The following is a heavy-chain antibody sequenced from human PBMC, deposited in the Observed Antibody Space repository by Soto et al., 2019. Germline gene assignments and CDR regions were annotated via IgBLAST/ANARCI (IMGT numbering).Heavy chain of an antibody. D-gene: IGHD2-15*01. Sequence: EVQLVESGGGLVKPGGSLRLSCAASGITFETAWMSWVRQAPGKGLEWVGRIKSQISGGTVDYAAPVKGRFTISRDDSKNTQYLQMSSLKSDDTAVYFCTTDPGGRYEDKGGQGTLVTVSS. CDR2: IKSQISGGTV. J-gene: IGHJ4*02. V-gene: IGHV3-15*01. CDR3: TTDPGGRYEDK. CDR1: GITFETAW.